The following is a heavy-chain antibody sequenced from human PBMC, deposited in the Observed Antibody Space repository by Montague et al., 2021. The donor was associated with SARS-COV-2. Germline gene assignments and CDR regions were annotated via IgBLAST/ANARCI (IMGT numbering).Heavy chain of an antibody. D-gene: IGHD2-15*01. Sequence: SETLSLTCTVSGGSISSNLFYWGWIRQTPGKALEWIGDISYTGSTYYNPSLKSRVTVAVDTSTNQFSLRLSSLTAADTAMYYCARHVDPCGGSCRIWYFDLWGRGALVTVSS. CDR1: GGSISSNLFY. V-gene: IGHV4-39*01. J-gene: IGHJ2*01. CDR2: ISYTGST. CDR3: ARHVDPCGGSCRIWYFDL.